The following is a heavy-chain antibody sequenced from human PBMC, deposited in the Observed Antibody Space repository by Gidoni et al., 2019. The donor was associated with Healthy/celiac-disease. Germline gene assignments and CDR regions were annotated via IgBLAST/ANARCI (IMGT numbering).Heavy chain of an antibody. J-gene: IGHJ3*02. V-gene: IGHV3-20*04. CDR1: GFTFDDYG. CDR2: INWNGGST. Sequence: EVPLVESGGGVVRPGGSLSLSCAASGFTFDDYGMSWVRQAPGKGLEWVSGINWNGGSTGYADSVKGRFTISRDNAKNSLYLQMNSLGAEDTALYYCARVVIVGATSAFDIWGQGTMVTVSS. CDR3: ARVVIVGATSAFDI. D-gene: IGHD1-26*01.